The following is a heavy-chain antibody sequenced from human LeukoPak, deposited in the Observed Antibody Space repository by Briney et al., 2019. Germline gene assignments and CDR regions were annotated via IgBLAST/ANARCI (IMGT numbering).Heavy chain of an antibody. D-gene: IGHD5-12*01. CDR1: GFTFSDYY. J-gene: IGHJ4*02. Sequence: GGTLSLYCAASGFTFSDYYMSWLRQAPGQGLEGVSYISSSGSTIYYADSVKGRFTISRDNAKNSLYLQMNSLRAEDTAVYYCARVPVGYPDYWGQGTLVTVSS. CDR2: ISSSGSTI. CDR3: ARVPVGYPDY. V-gene: IGHV3-11*04.